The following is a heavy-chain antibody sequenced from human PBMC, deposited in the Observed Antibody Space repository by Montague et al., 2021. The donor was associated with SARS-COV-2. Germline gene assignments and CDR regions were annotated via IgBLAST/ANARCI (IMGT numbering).Heavy chain of an antibody. V-gene: IGHV1-24*01. Sequence: SVKVSCKVSGHTLSELFMHWVRQAPGKGLEWMGGFDPEDSETIYAEKFQGRVTMIEDTSTDTAYMELSSLRSDDTAVYYCAIWSVYEELTFDYWGQGTLVTVSS. CDR3: AIWSVYEELTFDY. CDR1: GHTLSELF. D-gene: IGHD1-7*01. CDR2: FDPEDSET. J-gene: IGHJ4*02.